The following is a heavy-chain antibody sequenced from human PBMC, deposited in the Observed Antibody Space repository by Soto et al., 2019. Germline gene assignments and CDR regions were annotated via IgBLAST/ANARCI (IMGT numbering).Heavy chain of an antibody. CDR2: TYYKSKWNN. Sequence: PSHTLSLTGAISGYSVSSNSAALNWIRQSPSRGLEWLGRTYYKSKWNNDYALSAKSRITINPDTSKNQFSLHLYSVTPEDTAVYYCTGITWFRGMDVWGQGTPVTVSS. D-gene: IGHD3-10*01. CDR1: GYSVSSNSAA. CDR3: TGITWFRGMDV. V-gene: IGHV6-1*01. J-gene: IGHJ6*02.